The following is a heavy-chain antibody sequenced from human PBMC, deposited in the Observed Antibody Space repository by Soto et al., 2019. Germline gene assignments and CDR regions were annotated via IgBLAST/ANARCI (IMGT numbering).Heavy chain of an antibody. D-gene: IGHD3-9*01. V-gene: IGHV1-3*01. CDR3: ARDSLRYFDWLSPGYYYGMDV. Sequence: ASVKVSCKASGYTFTSYAMHWVRQAPGQRLEWMGWINAGNGNTKYSQKFQGRVTITRDTSASTAYMELSSLRSEDTAVYYCARDSLRYFDWLSPGYYYGMDVWGQGTTVTVS. CDR1: GYTFTSYA. J-gene: IGHJ6*02. CDR2: INAGNGNT.